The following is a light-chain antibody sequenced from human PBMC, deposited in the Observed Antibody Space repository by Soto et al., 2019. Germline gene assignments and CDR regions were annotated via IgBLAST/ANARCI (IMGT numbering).Light chain of an antibody. CDR1: SSDVGAYNY. CDR3: SSHGGSNNFYV. CDR2: EVS. Sequence: QSVLTQPPSASGSPGQSVTISCTGTSSDVGAYNYVSWYQQHPGKAPKLMIHEVSKRPSGVPDRLSASKSGNTASLTVSGLQAEDEADYYCSSHGGSNNFYVFGTGTKVTVL. J-gene: IGLJ1*01. V-gene: IGLV2-8*01.